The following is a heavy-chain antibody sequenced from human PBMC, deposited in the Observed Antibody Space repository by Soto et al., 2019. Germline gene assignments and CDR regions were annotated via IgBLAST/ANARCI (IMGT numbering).Heavy chain of an antibody. V-gene: IGHV4-59*08. CDR1: GGSISSYY. D-gene: IGHD3-3*01. CDR2: IYYSGST. J-gene: IGHJ5*02. Sequence: PSETLSLTCTVSGGSISSYYWSWIRQPPGKGLEWIGYIYYSGSTNYNPSLKSRVTISVDTSKNQFSLKLSSVTAADTAVYYCARTYRYYDFWSGYPPPPWFEPWGQGTLVTVSS. CDR3: ARTYRYYDFWSGYPPPPWFEP.